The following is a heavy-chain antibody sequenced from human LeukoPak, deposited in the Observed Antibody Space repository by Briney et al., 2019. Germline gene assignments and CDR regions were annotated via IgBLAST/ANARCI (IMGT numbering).Heavy chain of an antibody. CDR2: IIPILGIA. V-gene: IGHV1-69*04. D-gene: IGHD3-22*01. CDR1: GGTFSSYA. J-gene: IGHJ4*02. CDR3: ARDTDYYYDSSGYYPLFDY. Sequence: ASVKVSCKASGGTFSSYAISWVRQAPGQGLEWMGRIIPILGIANYAQEFQGRVTITADKSTSTAYMELSSLRSEDTAVYYCARDTDYYYDSSGYYPLFDYWGQGTLVTVSS.